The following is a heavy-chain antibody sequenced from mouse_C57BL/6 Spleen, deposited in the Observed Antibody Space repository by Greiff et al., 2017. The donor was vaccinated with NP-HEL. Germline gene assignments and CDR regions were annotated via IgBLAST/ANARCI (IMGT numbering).Heavy chain of an antibody. Sequence: DVQLVESGGGLVKPGGSLKLSCAASGFTFSSYTMSWVRQTPEKRLEWVATISGGGGNTYYPDSVKGRFTISRDNAKNTLYLQMSSLRSEDTALYYCARRPKLGYFDVWGTGTTVTVSS. CDR3: ARRPKLGYFDV. J-gene: IGHJ1*03. CDR1: GFTFSSYT. CDR2: ISGGGGNT. V-gene: IGHV5-9*01. D-gene: IGHD4-1*01.